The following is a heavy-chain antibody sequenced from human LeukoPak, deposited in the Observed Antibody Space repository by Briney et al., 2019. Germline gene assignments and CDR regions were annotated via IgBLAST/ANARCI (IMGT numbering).Heavy chain of an antibody. D-gene: IGHD3-3*01. CDR1: GDSVSSNGAS. J-gene: IGHJ4*02. V-gene: IGHV6-1*01. CDR2: TYYRSQQWHS. CDR3: GRETDFGVVTN. Sequence: SQTLSLTCAISGDSVSSNGASWNWIRQSPSRGLEWLGRTYYRSQQWHSDYAPSVKGRITLNPDTSKNQFSLQLNSMSPEDTAVYYCGRETDFGVVTNWGQGTLVTVSS.